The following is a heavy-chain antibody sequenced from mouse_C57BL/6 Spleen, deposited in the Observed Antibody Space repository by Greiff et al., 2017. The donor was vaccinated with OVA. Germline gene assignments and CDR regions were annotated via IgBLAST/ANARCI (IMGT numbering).Heavy chain of an antibody. CDR3: ARDGSSYDWYFDV. CDR2: ISYDGSN. J-gene: IGHJ1*03. Sequence: EVPLQESGPGLVKPSQSLSLTCSVTGYSITSGYYWTWIRQFPGNKLEWMGYISYDGSNNYNPSLKNRISITRDTSKNQFFLKLNSVTTEDTATYYCARDGSSYDWYFDVWGTGTTVTVSS. CDR1: GYSITSGYY. D-gene: IGHD1-1*01. V-gene: IGHV3-6*01.